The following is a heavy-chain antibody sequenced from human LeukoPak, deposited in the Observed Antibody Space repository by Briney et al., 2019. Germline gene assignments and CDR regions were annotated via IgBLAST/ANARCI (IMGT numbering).Heavy chain of an antibody. V-gene: IGHV1-69*05. CDR3: ARGYSSGWNY. J-gene: IGHJ4*02. Sequence: SVKVSCKASGGTFISYAISWVGQAPGQGREGMGGIMPIFGTANYAQKLQGRVTITTDEYTSKAYMELSSQREKDTDVYYCARGYSSGWNYWGQGTLVTVSS. D-gene: IGHD6-19*01. CDR1: GGTFISYA. CDR2: IMPIFGTA.